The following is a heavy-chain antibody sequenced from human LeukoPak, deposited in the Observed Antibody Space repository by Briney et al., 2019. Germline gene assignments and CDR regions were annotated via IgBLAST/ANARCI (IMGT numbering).Heavy chain of an antibody. Sequence: ASVKVSCKASGYTFTGYYMHWVRQAPGQGLELMGWINPNSGGTNYAQKFQGRVTMTRDTSLSTAYMELSRLRSDDTAVYYCARGLRVRLNYFDYWGQGTLVTVSS. V-gene: IGHV1-2*02. CDR1: GYTFTGYY. D-gene: IGHD5-12*01. CDR3: ARGLRVRLNYFDY. CDR2: INPNSGGT. J-gene: IGHJ4*02.